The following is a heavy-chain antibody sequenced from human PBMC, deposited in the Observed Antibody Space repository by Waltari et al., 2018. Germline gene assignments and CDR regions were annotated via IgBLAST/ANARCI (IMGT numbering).Heavy chain of an antibody. CDR1: GGSISSSNW. J-gene: IGHJ4*02. V-gene: IGHV4-4*02. CDR2: IYHSGRT. D-gene: IGHD4-17*01. CDR3: ARDYGDSYYFDY. Sequence: QVQLQESGPGLVKPSGTLSLTCAVSGGSISSSNWWSWVRQPPGKGLAWIGEIYHSGRTTYTPSLNGRVTISVDKSKNQFSLKLSSVTAADTSVYYCARDYGDSYYFDYWGQGTLVTVSS.